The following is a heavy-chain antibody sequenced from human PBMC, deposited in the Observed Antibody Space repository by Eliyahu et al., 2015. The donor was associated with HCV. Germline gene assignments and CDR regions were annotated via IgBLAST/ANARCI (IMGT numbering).Heavy chain of an antibody. CDR1: GGSFSAYS. V-gene: IGHV4-34*01. D-gene: IGHD2-15*01. J-gene: IGHJ6*02. Sequence: QVQLQQWGAVLLKASETLSLTCAVFGGSFSAYSWPWIRQSPGKGLEWIGEINHGGSTNYSPSLRSRATISLDTSNNQFSLKLXSVTAADTAVYYCAKRQDSQFLDVWGQGTTVTVSS. CDR2: INHGGST. CDR3: AKRQDSQFLDV.